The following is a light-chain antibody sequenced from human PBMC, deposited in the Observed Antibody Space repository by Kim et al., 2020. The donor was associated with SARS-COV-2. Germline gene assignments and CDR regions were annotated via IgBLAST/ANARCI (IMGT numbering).Light chain of an antibody. CDR1: SGHSSYA. CDR3: QTWGTGHWV. J-gene: IGLJ3*02. Sequence: PVLTQSPSASASLGASVKLTCTLSSGHSSYAIAWHQQQPEKGPRYLMKLNSDGSHSKGDGIPDRFSGSSSGAERYLTISSRQSEDEADYYCQTWGTGHWVCGGGTQLTVL. V-gene: IGLV4-69*01. CDR2: LNSDGSH.